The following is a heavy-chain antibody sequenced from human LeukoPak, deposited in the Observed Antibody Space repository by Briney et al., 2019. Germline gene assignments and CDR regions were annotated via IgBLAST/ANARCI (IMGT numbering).Heavy chain of an antibody. Sequence: ASVKVSCKASGYTFTGYYMHWVRQAPGQGLEWMGWINPNSGGTNYAQKFQGRVTMTRDTSISTAYMELSRMRSDDTAVYYCALATVVTPLLFDYWGQGTLVTVSS. CDR1: GYTFTGYY. V-gene: IGHV1-2*02. D-gene: IGHD4-23*01. J-gene: IGHJ4*02. CDR2: INPNSGGT. CDR3: ALATVVTPLLFDY.